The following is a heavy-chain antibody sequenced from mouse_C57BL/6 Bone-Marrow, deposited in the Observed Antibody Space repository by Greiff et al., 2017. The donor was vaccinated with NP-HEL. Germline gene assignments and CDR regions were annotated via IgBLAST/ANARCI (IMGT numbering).Heavy chain of an antibody. CDR1: GFTFSDYG. Sequence: DVKLQESGGGLVKPGGSLKLSCAASGFTFSDYGMHWVRQAPEKGLEWVAYISSGSSTIYYADTVKGRFTISRDNAKNTLFLQMTSLRSEDTAMYYCARPVCYYAMDYWGQGTSVTVSS. CDR3: ARPVCYYAMDY. CDR2: ISSGSSTI. V-gene: IGHV5-17*01. J-gene: IGHJ4*01.